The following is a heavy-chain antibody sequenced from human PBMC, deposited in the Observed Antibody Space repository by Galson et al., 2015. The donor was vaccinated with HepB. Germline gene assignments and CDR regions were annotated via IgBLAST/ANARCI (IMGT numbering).Heavy chain of an antibody. Sequence: CAISGDNVSANTAVWNWIRQSPSRGLEWLGRTYYRSKWQKDYAVSMKSRITISTDTSRNQVSLQLNSMSPEDTAVYYCAYGVDVWGQGTTVTVSS. CDR1: GDNVSANTAV. CDR2: TYYRSKWQK. CDR3: AYGVDV. V-gene: IGHV6-1*01. J-gene: IGHJ6*02.